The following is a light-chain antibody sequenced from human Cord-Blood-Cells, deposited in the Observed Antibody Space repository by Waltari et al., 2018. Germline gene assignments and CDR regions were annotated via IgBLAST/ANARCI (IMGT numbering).Light chain of an antibody. Sequence: EIVLTQSPATLSVSPGARATISCRASQSVSSNLAWYQHKPGQAPRRLIYGASTRDTGIPARFSGSGSGTEFTLTISSLQPEDCAVYYGQQYNNWPRTFGGGTKVEIK. CDR3: QQYNNWPRT. CDR2: GAS. CDR1: QSVSSN. V-gene: IGKV3-15*01. J-gene: IGKJ4*02.